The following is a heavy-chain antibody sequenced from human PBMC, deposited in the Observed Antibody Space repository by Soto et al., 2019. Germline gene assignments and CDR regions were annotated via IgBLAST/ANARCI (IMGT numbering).Heavy chain of an antibody. CDR1: GFTFSDYW. V-gene: IGHV3-7*05. Sequence: EVQLVESGGGLVQPGGSLRLSCAASGFTFSDYWMSWVRQPPGKGLEWVANIKRDGSEKYYVDSVKGRFTISRDNTKNSVYLQMNSLRAEDTAVYYCAEYGDRRGWFETWGQGTLVTVSS. D-gene: IGHD4-17*01. CDR3: AEYGDRRGWFET. CDR2: IKRDGSEK. J-gene: IGHJ5*02.